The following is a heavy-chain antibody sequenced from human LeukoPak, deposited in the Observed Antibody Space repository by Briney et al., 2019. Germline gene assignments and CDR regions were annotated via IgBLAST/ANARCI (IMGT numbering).Heavy chain of an antibody. CDR3: ARDRLLHF. V-gene: IGHV3-48*03. CDR2: ISSSGDTI. CDR1: AFTLSAYE. Sequence: GGSLRLSCAASAFTLSAYEINWVRQAPGKGLEWVSYISSSGDTIYYADSVKGRFTISRGNAKNFLYLQMSSLRAEDTAVYYCARDRLLHFWGQGTLVTVSS. J-gene: IGHJ4*02.